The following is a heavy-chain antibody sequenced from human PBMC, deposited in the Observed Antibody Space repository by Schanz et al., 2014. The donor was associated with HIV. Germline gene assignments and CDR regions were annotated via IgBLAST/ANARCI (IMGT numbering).Heavy chain of an antibody. CDR2: ISYDGSNQ. Sequence: QVQLVESGGGVVQPGRSLRLSCAASGFTFSSYAMHWVRQAPGKGLEWVAVISYDGSNQYYADSVKGRFTISRDNSKNTLYLQMNSLRVEDTAVYYCANEEVPNDYWGQGTLVTVSS. J-gene: IGHJ4*02. CDR1: GFTFSSYA. CDR3: ANEEVPNDY. V-gene: IGHV3-30-3*02.